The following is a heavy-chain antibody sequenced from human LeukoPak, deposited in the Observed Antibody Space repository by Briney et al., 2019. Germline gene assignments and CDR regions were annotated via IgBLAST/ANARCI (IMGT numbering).Heavy chain of an antibody. D-gene: IGHD3-16*01. CDR3: VRGSTLRHYQY. Sequence: SETLSLTCTVSGCTISSCTYYWVWKPRPPGMGLVWIGSIYYSGSTYYNPSLKSRVTVSVDTSKNQFSLKLSSVTAADTAVYYCVRGSTLRHYQYWGQGALVTVSS. J-gene: IGHJ4*02. CDR2: IYYSGST. V-gene: IGHV4-39*01. CDR1: GCTISSCTYY.